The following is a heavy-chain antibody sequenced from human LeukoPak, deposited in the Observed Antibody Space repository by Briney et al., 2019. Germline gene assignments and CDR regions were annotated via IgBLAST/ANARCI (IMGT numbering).Heavy chain of an antibody. CDR2: IYYSGST. V-gene: IGHV4-59*08. Sequence: SETLSLTCTVSGGSISSYYWSWIRQPPGKGLEWIGYIYYSGSTNYNPSLKSRVTISVDTSKNQFSLKLSSVTAADTAVYYCARRGYCSSTSCAIGEWWFDPWGQGTLVTVSS. J-gene: IGHJ5*02. CDR3: ARRGYCSSTSCAIGEWWFDP. D-gene: IGHD2-2*01. CDR1: GGSISSYY.